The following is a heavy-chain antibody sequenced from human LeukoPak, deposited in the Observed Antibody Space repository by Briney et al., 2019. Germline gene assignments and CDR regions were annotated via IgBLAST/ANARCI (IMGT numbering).Heavy chain of an antibody. V-gene: IGHV1-69*10. CDR3: ARDRYDFWSGYYSY. J-gene: IGHJ4*02. D-gene: IGHD3-3*01. CDR1: GGTFSSYA. CDR2: IIPILGTA. Sequence: SVKVSCKASGGTFSSYAISWVRQAPGQGLEWMGGIIPILGTANYAQKFQGRVTITADKSTSTAYMELSRLRSDDTAVYYCARDRYDFWSGYYSYWGQGTLVTVSS.